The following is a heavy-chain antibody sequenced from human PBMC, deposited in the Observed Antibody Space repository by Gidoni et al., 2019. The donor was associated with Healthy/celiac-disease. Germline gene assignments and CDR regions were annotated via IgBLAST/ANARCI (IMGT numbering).Heavy chain of an antibody. V-gene: IGHV1-2*06. J-gene: IGHJ4*02. CDR3: ARSPGPINWNDEDY. Sequence: QVQLVQSGAEVKKPGASVKVSCKASGYTLTGYYMHWGRQAPGQGLEWMGRINPNSGGTNYAQKFQGRVTMTRDTSISTAYMELSRLRSDDTAVYYCARSPGPINWNDEDYWGQGTLVTVSS. CDR2: INPNSGGT. CDR1: GYTLTGYY. D-gene: IGHD1-1*01.